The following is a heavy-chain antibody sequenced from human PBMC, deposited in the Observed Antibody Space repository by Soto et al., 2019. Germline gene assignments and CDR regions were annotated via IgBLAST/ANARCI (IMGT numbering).Heavy chain of an antibody. V-gene: IGHV3-9*01. CDR1: GFTFDEYA. D-gene: IGHD6-13*01. J-gene: IGHJ4*02. Sequence: EVQLVESGGGLVQPGRSLRLYCAASGFTFDEYAMHWVRQAPGKGREWGSGISWYSGSIGYADSVKGRFTISRDNAKNSLYLQMNSLRAEDTAFYYCARDGTRAYTSSWYYFDYWGQGALVTVSS. CDR3: ARDGTRAYTSSWYYFDY. CDR2: ISWYSGSI.